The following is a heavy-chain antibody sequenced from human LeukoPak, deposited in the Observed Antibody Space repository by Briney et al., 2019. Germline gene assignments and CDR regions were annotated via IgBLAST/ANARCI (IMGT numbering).Heavy chain of an antibody. Sequence: PSEALSLTCTVSGGSISSYYWSWIRKPPGKGLEWIGYIYYSGSTNYNPSLKSRVTISVDTSKNQFSLKLSSVTAADTTVYYCARDRYSYGLFDYWGQGTLVTVSS. J-gene: IGHJ4*02. CDR2: IYYSGST. CDR3: ARDRYSYGLFDY. CDR1: GGSISSYY. D-gene: IGHD5-18*01. V-gene: IGHV4-59*01.